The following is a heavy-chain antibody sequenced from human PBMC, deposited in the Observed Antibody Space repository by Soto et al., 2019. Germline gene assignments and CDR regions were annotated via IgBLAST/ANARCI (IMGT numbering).Heavy chain of an antibody. J-gene: IGHJ3*01. CDR3: ARGPPKRGFDL. CDR1: GYTFTSYD. CDR2: MSPNSGNV. V-gene: IGHV1-8*01. Sequence: GASVKVSCKASGYTFTSYDINWVRRASGQGFEWMGRMSPNSGNVGYAQKFQGRPVMTWDTSISAAYMELSSLTSDDTAVYYCARGPPKRGFDLWGLGTVVTVSS.